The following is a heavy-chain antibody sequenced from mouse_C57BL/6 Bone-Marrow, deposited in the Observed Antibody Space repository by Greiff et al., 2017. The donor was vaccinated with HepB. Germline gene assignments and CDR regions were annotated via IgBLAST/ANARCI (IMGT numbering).Heavy chain of an antibody. V-gene: IGHV1-26*01. CDR1: GYTFTDYY. CDR2: INPNNGGT. D-gene: IGHD2-2*01. J-gene: IGHJ2*01. Sequence: VQLQQSGPELVKPGASVTISCKASGYTFTDYYMNWVKQSHGKSLEWIGDINPNNGGTSYNQKFKGKATLTVDKSSSTDYMELRSLTSEDSAVYYCARWLRRKGPYYFDYWGQGTTLTVSS. CDR3: ARWLRRKGPYYFDY.